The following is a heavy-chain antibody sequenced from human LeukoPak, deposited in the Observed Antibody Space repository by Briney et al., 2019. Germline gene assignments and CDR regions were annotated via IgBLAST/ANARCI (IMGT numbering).Heavy chain of an antibody. D-gene: IGHD2-8*01. V-gene: IGHV3-23*01. CDR2: ISGSGDST. Sequence: PGGSLRLSSAASGFTFTTYTMNWVRQAPEKGLEWVSGISGSGDSTYYADSVKGRFTISRDSSKNTLYLQMNSLRDEDTAVYYCAKDWCMNGVCYWIDYWGQGTLVTVSS. CDR3: AKDWCMNGVCYWIDY. CDR1: GFTFTTYT. J-gene: IGHJ4*02.